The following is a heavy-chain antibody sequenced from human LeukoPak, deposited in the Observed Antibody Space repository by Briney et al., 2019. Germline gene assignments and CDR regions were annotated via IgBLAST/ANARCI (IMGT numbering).Heavy chain of an antibody. D-gene: IGHD2-2*01. CDR2: IRYDGSNK. CDR1: GFTFSSYG. V-gene: IGHV3-30*02. CDR3: AKDTTYCSSTSCSIDY. Sequence: GGSLRLSCAASGFTFSSYGMHWVRQAPGKGLEWVAFIRYDGSNKYYADSVKGRFTISRDNSKNTLYLQMNSLRAEDTAVYYCAKDTTYCSSTSCSIDYWGQGTLVTVSS. J-gene: IGHJ4*02.